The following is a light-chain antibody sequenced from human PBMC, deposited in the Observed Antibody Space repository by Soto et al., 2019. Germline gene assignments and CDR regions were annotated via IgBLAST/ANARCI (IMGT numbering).Light chain of an antibody. CDR1: QSISYR. Sequence: DIQMTQSPSTLSASAGDTVTITCRASQSISYRLAWYQQKPGKAPKLLIYKASSLESGVPSRFSGSGSGTEFTLTISSLQPDDFATYYCVQHESLWTFGQGTKVEIK. V-gene: IGKV1-5*03. CDR2: KAS. CDR3: VQHESLWT. J-gene: IGKJ1*01.